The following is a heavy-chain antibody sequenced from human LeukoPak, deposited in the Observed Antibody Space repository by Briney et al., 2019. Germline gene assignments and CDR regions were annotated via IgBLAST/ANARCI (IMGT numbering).Heavy chain of an antibody. J-gene: IGHJ6*03. CDR1: GYSISSGYF. V-gene: IGHV4-38-2*02. D-gene: IGHD3-3*01. CDR3: ARAPPNYDFWSGSNYMDV. CDR2: IYHSGST. Sequence: PSETLSLTCSVSGYSISSGYFWGWIRQPPGKGLEWIGRIYHSGSTYYDPSLKSRVTISVDTSKNQFSLKLSSVTAADTAVYYCARAPPNYDFWSGSNYMDVWGKGTTVTVSS.